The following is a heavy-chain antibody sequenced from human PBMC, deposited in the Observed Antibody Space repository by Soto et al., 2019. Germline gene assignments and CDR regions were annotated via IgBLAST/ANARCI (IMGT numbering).Heavy chain of an antibody. CDR2: IYYSGST. J-gene: IGHJ6*03. Sequence: SETLSLTCTVSGGSISSYYWSWIRQPPGKGLEWIGYIYYSGSTNYNPSLKSRVTISVDTSKNQFSLKLSSVTAADTAVYYCARNGQLVLRYYYMDVWGKGTTVTVSS. CDR1: GGSISSYY. V-gene: IGHV4-59*01. D-gene: IGHD6-6*01. CDR3: ARNGQLVLRYYYMDV.